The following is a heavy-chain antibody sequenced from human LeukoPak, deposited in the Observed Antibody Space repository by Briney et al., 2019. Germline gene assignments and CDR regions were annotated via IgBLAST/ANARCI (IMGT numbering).Heavy chain of an antibody. Sequence: GASVKVSCKASGGTFSSYAISWVRQAPGQGLEWMGGIIPIFGTANYAQKFQGRVTITADKSTSTAYMELSSLRSEDTAVYYCARGRTKPTVTTFDYWGQGTLVTVSS. J-gene: IGHJ4*02. D-gene: IGHD4-17*01. CDR1: GGTFSSYA. V-gene: IGHV1-69*06. CDR3: ARGRTKPTVTTFDY. CDR2: IIPIFGTA.